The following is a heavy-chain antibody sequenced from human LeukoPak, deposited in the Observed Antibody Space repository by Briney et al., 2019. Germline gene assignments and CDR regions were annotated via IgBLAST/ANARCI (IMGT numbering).Heavy chain of an antibody. V-gene: IGHV3-23*01. D-gene: IGHD1-7*01. Sequence: GSLRLSCSASGFIFSSYAMSWVRQAPGRGLEWVSTSSESGSATRYADSVKGRFTISRDNSMSTLYLQMDSLRAEDTAVYYCAKDRRGNWNYVGHFDHWGQGTLVTVSS. J-gene: IGHJ4*02. CDR2: SSESGSAT. CDR1: GFIFSSYA. CDR3: AKDRRGNWNYVGHFDH.